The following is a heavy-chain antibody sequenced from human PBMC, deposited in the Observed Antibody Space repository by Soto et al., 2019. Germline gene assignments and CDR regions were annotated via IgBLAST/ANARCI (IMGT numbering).Heavy chain of an antibody. V-gene: IGHV4-30-2*01. Sequence: QLQLQESGSGLVKPSQTLSLTCAVSGGSISSGGYSWSWIRQPPGKGLEWIGYIYHTGSTYHNPSLTSRVTISVDRSKNQFSLKLSSVTAADTAVYYCARDGGYGNFQHWGQGTLVTVYS. D-gene: IGHD3-16*01. CDR3: ARDGGYGNFQH. CDR2: IYHTGST. J-gene: IGHJ1*01. CDR1: GGSISSGGYS.